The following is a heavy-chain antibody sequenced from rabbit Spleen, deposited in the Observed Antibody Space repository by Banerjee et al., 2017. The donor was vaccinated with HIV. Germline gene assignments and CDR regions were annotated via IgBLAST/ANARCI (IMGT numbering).Heavy chain of an antibody. D-gene: IGHD8-1*01. CDR1: GADFSSIQY. V-gene: IGHV1S40*01. J-gene: IGHJ4*01. CDR3: ARDGAGGSYFAL. Sequence: QSLEESGGGLVKPGGTLTLTCKASGADFSSIQYMCWVRQAPGKGLEWIGCINTDSSGDTYYTSWAKGRFTISKTSSTTVTLQVTSLTAADTATYFCARDGAGGSYFALWGPGTLVTVS. CDR2: INTDSSGDT.